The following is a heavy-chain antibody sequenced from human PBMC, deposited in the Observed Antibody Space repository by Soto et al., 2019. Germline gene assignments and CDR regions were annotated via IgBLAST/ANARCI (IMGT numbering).Heavy chain of an antibody. Sequence: PGWSLRLSCASSGFTFNTYATIWVRQAPGKGLDWVSAISGSGSSTYYADSVKGRFTISRDNSKNTLYLRMNSLRAEDTALYYCAKSAAIYESNYFYYYGMDVWGQGTTVTVSS. D-gene: IGHD6-13*01. CDR2: ISGSGSST. CDR3: AKSAAIYESNYFYYYGMDV. V-gene: IGHV3-23*01. CDR1: GFTFNTYA. J-gene: IGHJ6*02.